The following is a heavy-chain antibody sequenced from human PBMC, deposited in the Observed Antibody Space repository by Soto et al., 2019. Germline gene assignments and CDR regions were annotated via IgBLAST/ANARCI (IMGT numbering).Heavy chain of an antibody. D-gene: IGHD6-13*01. CDR1: GGSFSGYY. Sequence: PSETLSLTCAVYGGSFSGYYWSWIRQPPGKGLEWIGEINHSGSTNYNPSLKSRVTISVDTSKNQFSLKLSSVTAADTAVYYCARSAAPVRVPRYYYYYMAVWGKGTTATVSS. J-gene: IGHJ6*03. V-gene: IGHV4-34*01. CDR2: INHSGST. CDR3: ARSAAPVRVPRYYYYYMAV.